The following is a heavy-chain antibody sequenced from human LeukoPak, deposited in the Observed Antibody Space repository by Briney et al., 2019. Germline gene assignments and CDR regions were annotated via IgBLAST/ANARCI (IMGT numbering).Heavy chain of an antibody. CDR2: ISYDGSDK. CDR3: ASYSYGYTPSSPFDY. J-gene: IGHJ4*02. CDR1: GFTFSSYA. V-gene: IGHV3-30*04. D-gene: IGHD5-18*01. Sequence: GGSLRLSCAASGFTFSSYAMHWVRQAPGKGLEWVAVISYDGSDKYYADSVKGRFTISRDNSQNTLYLQMNSLRVEDTAVYYCASYSYGYTPSSPFDYWGQGTLVTVSS.